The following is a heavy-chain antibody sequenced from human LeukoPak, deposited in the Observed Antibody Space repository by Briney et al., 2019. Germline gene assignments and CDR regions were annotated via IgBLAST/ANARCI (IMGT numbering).Heavy chain of an antibody. CDR3: ATHELKDAFDI. J-gene: IGHJ3*02. V-gene: IGHV3-30*03. D-gene: IGHD3-10*01. CDR1: EFTFSSYA. CDR2: ILYDGSNK. Sequence: PGRSLRLSCAASEFTFSSYAMHWVRQAPGKGLEWVAVILYDGSNKKYADSVKGRFTISRDNSENTLYLQMNSLRAEDTAVYYCATHELKDAFDIWGQGTMVTVSS.